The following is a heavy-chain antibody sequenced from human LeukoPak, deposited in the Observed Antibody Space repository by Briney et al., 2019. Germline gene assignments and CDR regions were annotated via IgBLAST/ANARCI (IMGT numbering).Heavy chain of an antibody. J-gene: IGHJ4*02. V-gene: IGHV1-18*01. Sequence: ASVKVSCKASGFTFNNYGISWVRQAPEQGLEGMGWVSVYNGHTNYVQDLQDRVSMTTEPSTRPAYMELRSLRSDDTAVYFCARCNFYGSGNYVRVYSPDYWGQGTLVTVSS. D-gene: IGHD3-10*01. CDR1: GFTFNNYG. CDR2: VSVYNGHT. CDR3: ARCNFYGSGNYVRVYSPDY.